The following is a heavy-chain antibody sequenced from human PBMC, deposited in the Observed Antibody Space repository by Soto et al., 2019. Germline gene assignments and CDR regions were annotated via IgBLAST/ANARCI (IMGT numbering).Heavy chain of an antibody. Sequence: SETLSLTCTVSGGSMSSYYWTWIRQPAGKGLEWIGRVYSSGGTHYNPSLKSRVTISLDTSKNQFSLRLLSVTDADTAVYYCARGQRFSDWFDPWGQGTLVTVAS. CDR2: VYSSGGT. D-gene: IGHD3-3*01. CDR1: GGSMSSYY. J-gene: IGHJ5*02. V-gene: IGHV4-4*07. CDR3: ARGQRFSDWFDP.